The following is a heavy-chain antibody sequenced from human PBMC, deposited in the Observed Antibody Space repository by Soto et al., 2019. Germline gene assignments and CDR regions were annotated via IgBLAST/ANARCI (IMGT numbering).Heavy chain of an antibody. J-gene: IGHJ6*03. V-gene: IGHV4-59*08. Sequence: SSETLSLTCTVSGGSISSYCWSWIRQPPGKGLEWIGYIYYSGSTNYNPSLKSRVTISVDTSKNQFSLKLSSVTAADTAVYYCARHRRKLVRSFYYYYMDVWGKGTTVTVSS. CDR2: IYYSGST. CDR1: GGSISSYC. D-gene: IGHD6-13*01. CDR3: ARHRRKLVRSFYYYYMDV.